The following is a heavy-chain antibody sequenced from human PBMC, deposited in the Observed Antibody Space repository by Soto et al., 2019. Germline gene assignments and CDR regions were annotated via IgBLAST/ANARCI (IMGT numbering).Heavy chain of an antibody. D-gene: IGHD5-18*01. Sequence: SVKVSCKASGGTFSSYAISWVRQAPGQGLEWMGGIIPIFGTANYAQKFQGRVTITADESTSTAYMELSSLRSEDTAVYYCARDALCFRYGYNRVLNSFPRRTFDL. CDR3: ARDALCFRYGYNRVLNSFPRRTFDL. CDR2: IIPIFGTA. V-gene: IGHV1-69*13. J-gene: IGHJ2*01. CDR1: GGTFSSYA.